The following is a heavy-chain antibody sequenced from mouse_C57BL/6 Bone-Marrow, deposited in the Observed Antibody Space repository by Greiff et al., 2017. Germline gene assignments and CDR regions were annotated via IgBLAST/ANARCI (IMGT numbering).Heavy chain of an antibody. Sequence: SGPGLVQPSQSLSITCTVSGFSLTSYGVHWVRQSPGKGLEWLGVIWSGGSTDYNAAFISRLSISKDNSKSQVFFKMNSLQADDTAIYYCARHITTVHYYAMDYWGQGTSVTVSS. V-gene: IGHV2-2*01. CDR3: ARHITTVHYYAMDY. CDR2: IWSGGST. D-gene: IGHD1-1*01. J-gene: IGHJ4*01. CDR1: GFSLTSYG.